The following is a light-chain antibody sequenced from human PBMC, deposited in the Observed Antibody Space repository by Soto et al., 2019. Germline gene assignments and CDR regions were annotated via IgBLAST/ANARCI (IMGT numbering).Light chain of an antibody. J-gene: IGKJ1*01. CDR2: AAS. V-gene: IGKV1-5*01. CDR3: QQYNTYSWT. CDR1: QSISSW. Sequence: DIQMTQSPSTLSASVGDRVTITCRASQSISSWLAWYQQKPGKAPKLLIYAASSLHSGVPSRFSGSGSGTEFTLTISSLQPDDFATYYCQQYNTYSWTFGQGTKVDIK.